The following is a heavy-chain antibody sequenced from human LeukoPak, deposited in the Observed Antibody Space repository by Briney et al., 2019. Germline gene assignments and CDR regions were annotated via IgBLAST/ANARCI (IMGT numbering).Heavy chain of an antibody. Sequence: ASVKVPCKASGYTFTSYSITWVRQAPGQGLEWMGWISAYNGDTKYAQNLQGRVTMTTDTSTSTVYMELSSLRSEDTAVYYCASSGSHIPDYWGQGTLVTVSS. CDR2: ISAYNGDT. V-gene: IGHV1-18*01. D-gene: IGHD1-26*01. CDR3: ASSGSHIPDY. J-gene: IGHJ4*02. CDR1: GYTFTSYS.